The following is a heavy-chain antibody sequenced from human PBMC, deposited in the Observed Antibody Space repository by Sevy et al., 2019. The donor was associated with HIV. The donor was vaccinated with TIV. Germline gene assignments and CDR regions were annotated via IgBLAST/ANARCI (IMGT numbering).Heavy chain of an antibody. CDR2: ISYDGSNK. CDR1: GFTFSSYA. CDR3: ARDSTMVRAIFDY. V-gene: IGHV3-30-3*01. D-gene: IGHD3-10*01. J-gene: IGHJ4*02. Sequence: GGSLRLSCAASGFTFSSYAMHWARQAPGKGLEWVAVISYDGSNKYYADSVKGRFTISRDNSKNTLYLQMNSLRAEDTAVYYCARDSTMVRAIFDYWGQGTLVTVSS.